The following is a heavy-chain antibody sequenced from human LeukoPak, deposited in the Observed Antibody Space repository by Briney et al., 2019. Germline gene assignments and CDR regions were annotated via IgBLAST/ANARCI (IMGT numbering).Heavy chain of an antibody. V-gene: IGHV3-30*18. CDR2: ISYDGSNK. CDR1: GFTFSSYG. D-gene: IGHD1-7*01. Sequence: GRSLRLSCAASGFTFSSYGMHRVRQAPGKGLEWVAVISYDGSNKYYADSVKGRFTISRDNSKNTLYLQMNSLRAEDTAVYYCAKTPRDWNYPNWFDPWGQGTLVTVSS. CDR3: AKTPRDWNYPNWFDP. J-gene: IGHJ5*02.